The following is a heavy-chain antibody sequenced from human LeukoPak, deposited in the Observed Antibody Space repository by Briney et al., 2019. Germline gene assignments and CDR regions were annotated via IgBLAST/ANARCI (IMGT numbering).Heavy chain of an antibody. J-gene: IGHJ6*03. V-gene: IGHV1-69*04. Sequence: GASVKVSCKASGGTFSSYAISWVRQAPGQGLEWMGRIIPILGIANYAQKFQGRVTITADKSTSTAYMELSSLRSEDTAVYYCARGEQNYYYYYMDVWGKGTTVTVSS. CDR1: GGTFSSYA. CDR2: IIPILGIA. CDR3: ARGEQNYYYYYMDV.